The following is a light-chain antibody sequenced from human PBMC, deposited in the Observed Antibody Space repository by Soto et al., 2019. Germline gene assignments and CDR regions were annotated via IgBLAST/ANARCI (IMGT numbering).Light chain of an antibody. CDR1: QSVSSSY. CDR3: QQYGNSPWT. V-gene: IGKV3-20*01. Sequence: EIVLTQSPGTLSLSPGERATLSCKARQSVSSSYLAWYQQKPGQAPRLLIYGASSRATGIPARFSGSGFGTDFTLTISRLEPEDFAVYYCQQYGNSPWTFGQGTKVEIK. J-gene: IGKJ1*01. CDR2: GAS.